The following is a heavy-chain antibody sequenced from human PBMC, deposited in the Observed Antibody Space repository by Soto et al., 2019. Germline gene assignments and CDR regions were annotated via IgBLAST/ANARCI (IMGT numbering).Heavy chain of an antibody. CDR3: AKDRMGDSSGYYLPDAFDI. CDR1: GFTFSSYA. V-gene: IGHV3-23*01. Sequence: GGSLRVSCAASGFTFSSYAMSWVRQAPGKGLEWVSAISGSGGSTYYADSVKGRFTISRDNSKNTLYLQMNSLRAEDTAVYYCAKDRMGDSSGYYLPDAFDIWGQGTMVTVSS. D-gene: IGHD3-22*01. J-gene: IGHJ3*02. CDR2: ISGSGGST.